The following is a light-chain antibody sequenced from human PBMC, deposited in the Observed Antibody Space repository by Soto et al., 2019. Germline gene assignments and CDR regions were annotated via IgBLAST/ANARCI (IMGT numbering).Light chain of an antibody. CDR2: GAS. Sequence: EIVLTQSTGTLSLFPGERATLSYRSSQSDIRIDLAWYQQKPGQAPRLLVYGASSRATGIPDRFSGSVSGTDFTLTISGLETKDSAMYYCLHYGRSHTWTFGQGTKVDIK. CDR3: LHYGRSHTWT. V-gene: IGKV3-20*01. CDR1: QSDIRID. J-gene: IGKJ1*01.